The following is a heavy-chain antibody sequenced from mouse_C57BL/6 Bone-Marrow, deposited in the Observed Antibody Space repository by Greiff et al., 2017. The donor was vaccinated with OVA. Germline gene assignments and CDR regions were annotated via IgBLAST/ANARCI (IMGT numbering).Heavy chain of an antibody. V-gene: IGHV1-50*01. Sequence: QVQLQQPGAELVKPGASVKLSCKASGYTFTSYWMQWVKQRPGQGLEWIGEIDPSDSYTNYNQKFKGQATLTVDTSSSTAYMQLSSLTSEDSAVYYCARERIHYGNGDYFDYWGQGTTLTVSS. D-gene: IGHD2-1*01. CDR3: ARERIHYGNGDYFDY. J-gene: IGHJ2*01. CDR1: GYTFTSYW. CDR2: IDPSDSYT.